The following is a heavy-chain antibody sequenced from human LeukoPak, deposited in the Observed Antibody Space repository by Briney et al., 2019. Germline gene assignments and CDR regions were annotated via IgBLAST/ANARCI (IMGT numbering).Heavy chain of an antibody. D-gene: IGHD3-3*01. J-gene: IGHJ6*02. Sequence: SEALSLTCTVSGGSISNYYWSWIRQPPGKGLEWIGYISYSGSTNYNPSLRSRVAISEDTSRNQFSLRLNSVTAADTAVYYCARHIPVIWSSGYYYGMDVWGQGTTVTVSS. CDR2: ISYSGST. CDR1: GGSISNYY. CDR3: ARHIPVIWSSGYYYGMDV. V-gene: IGHV4-59*08.